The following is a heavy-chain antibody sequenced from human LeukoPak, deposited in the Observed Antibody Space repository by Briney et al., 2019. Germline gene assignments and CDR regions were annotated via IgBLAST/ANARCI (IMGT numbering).Heavy chain of an antibody. V-gene: IGHV3-7*01. D-gene: IGHD1-14*01. CDR3: ARDMRPEVPASSGYYYCMDV. Sequence: GGSLRLSCAASGFSFSSFSMSWVRQAPGKGLEWVADIKQDGSEKYFLDSVKGRFTISRDHAKKSLYLQMNSLRVEDTAVYYCARDMRPEVPASSGYYYCMDVWGQGPTVTVSS. CDR2: IKQDGSEK. CDR1: GFSFSSFS. J-gene: IGHJ6*01.